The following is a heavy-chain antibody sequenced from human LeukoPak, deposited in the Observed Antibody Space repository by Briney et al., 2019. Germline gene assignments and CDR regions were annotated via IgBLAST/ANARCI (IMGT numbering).Heavy chain of an antibody. J-gene: IGHJ3*02. V-gene: IGHV4-59*01. CDR3: ARERRALDI. CDR2: IYYSGST. Sequence: SETLSLTCTVSGGSISSYYWSWIRQPPGKGLEWIGYIYYSGSTNYNPSLRSRVTISVDTSKNQFSLKLSSVTAADTAVYYCARERRALDIWGQGTMVTVSS. CDR1: GGSISSYY.